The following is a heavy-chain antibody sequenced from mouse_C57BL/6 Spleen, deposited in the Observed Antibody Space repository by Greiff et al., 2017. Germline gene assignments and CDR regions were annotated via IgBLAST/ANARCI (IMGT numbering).Heavy chain of an antibody. CDR1: GYTFTDYY. Sequence: VQLQQSGPVLVKPGASVKMSCKASGYTFTDYYMNWVKQSPGKSLEWIGVINPDNGGTSSNQKFKGKSTLTVDKSYSTAYMELNSLTSEDSAVYYCAREITLDYWGQGTTLTVSS. CDR3: AREITLDY. D-gene: IGHD1-1*01. CDR2: INPDNGGT. J-gene: IGHJ2*01. V-gene: IGHV1-19*01.